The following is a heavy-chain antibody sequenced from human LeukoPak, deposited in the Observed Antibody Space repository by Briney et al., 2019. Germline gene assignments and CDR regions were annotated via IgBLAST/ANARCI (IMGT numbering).Heavy chain of an antibody. D-gene: IGHD2-21*02. J-gene: IGHJ6*02. Sequence: PGGSLRLSCAASGFTFSSYSMNWVRQAPGKWLEWVSSISSSSSYIYYADSVKGRFTISRDNAKNSLYLQMNSLRAEDTAVYYCARSAYCGGDCSDSGMDVWGQGTTVTVSS. CDR2: ISSSSSYI. CDR1: GFTFSSYS. CDR3: ARSAYCGGDCSDSGMDV. V-gene: IGHV3-21*01.